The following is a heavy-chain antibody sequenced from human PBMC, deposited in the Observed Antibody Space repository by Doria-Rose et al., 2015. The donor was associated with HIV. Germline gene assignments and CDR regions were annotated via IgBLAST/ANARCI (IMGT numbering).Heavy chain of an antibody. CDR1: GFSFESYA. J-gene: IGHJ6*03. CDR2: ISWDSGAT. Sequence: VQLVESGGGLVQPGRSLRLSCVGSGFSFESYAMHWVRLAPGQGLEWVAGISWDSGATGNADSVAGRLTISRDNAKKSVYLEMRSLRPEDTAFYYCAKAPIIGPKYYFYMDVWGKGTSVTVSS. D-gene: IGHD3-3*01. CDR3: AKAPIIGPKYYFYMDV. V-gene: IGHV3-9*01.